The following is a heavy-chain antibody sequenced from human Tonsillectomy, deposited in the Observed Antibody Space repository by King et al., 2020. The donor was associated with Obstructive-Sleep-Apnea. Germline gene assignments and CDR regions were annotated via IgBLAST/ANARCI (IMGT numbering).Heavy chain of an antibody. CDR3: ARDLYSGYDQKGYFDY. Sequence: VQLVESGGGVVQPGRSLRLSCAASGFFFSTYAMHWVCQAPGKGLEWVAVISYDGSNKYYADSVKGRFTISRDNSKNTLNLQVNSLRADDTAMYYCARDLYSGYDQKGYFDYWGQGTLVTVSS. CDR2: ISYDGSNK. V-gene: IGHV3-30*04. D-gene: IGHD5-12*01. CDR1: GFFFSTYA. J-gene: IGHJ4*02.